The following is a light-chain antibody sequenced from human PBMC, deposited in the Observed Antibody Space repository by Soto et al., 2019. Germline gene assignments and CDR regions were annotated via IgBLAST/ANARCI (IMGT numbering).Light chain of an antibody. CDR3: QQANSFPIT. J-gene: IGKJ5*01. CDR1: QGINRW. V-gene: IGKV1-12*01. Sequence: DIQMTQSPSFMSASVGDRVTVTCRASQGINRWLAWYQQKPGKAPKLLIYTTSTLASGVPARFSGSGSGTDFTLTISSPQPEDFATYYCQQANSFPITFGQVTRLEIK. CDR2: TTS.